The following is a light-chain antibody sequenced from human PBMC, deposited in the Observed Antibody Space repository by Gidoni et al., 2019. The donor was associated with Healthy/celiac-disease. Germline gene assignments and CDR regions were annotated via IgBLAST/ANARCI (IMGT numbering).Light chain of an antibody. CDR3: QQYNSYLYT. Sequence: DIQMTQSPSTLSATVGDRVTIPCRASQSIRSWLAWYQQKPGKAPKLLIYKASSLESGVPARFSGSGSGTEFTLTISSLQPDDLATYYCQQYNSYLYTFGQGTKLEIK. V-gene: IGKV1-5*03. J-gene: IGKJ2*01. CDR1: QSIRSW. CDR2: KAS.